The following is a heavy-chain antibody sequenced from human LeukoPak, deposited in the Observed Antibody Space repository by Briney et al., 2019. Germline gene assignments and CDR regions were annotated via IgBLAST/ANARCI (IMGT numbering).Heavy chain of an antibody. J-gene: IGHJ3*01. V-gene: IGHV3-9*01. CDR1: GFIFGDYG. CDR2: INWNSDRI. D-gene: IGHD3-22*01. CDR3: ARASYYYDTSGLGAFDV. Sequence: PGRSLRLSCAASGFIFGDYGMYWVRQAPGKGLEWVLGINWNSDRIGYADSVKGRFTISRDNAKNSLYMQMNSVRAEDTDLYYCARASYYYDTSGLGAFDVWGQGTTVIVSS.